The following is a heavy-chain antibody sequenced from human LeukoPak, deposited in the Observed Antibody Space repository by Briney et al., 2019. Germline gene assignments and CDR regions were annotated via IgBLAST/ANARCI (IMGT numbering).Heavy chain of an antibody. V-gene: IGHV1-2*02. J-gene: IGHJ4*02. CDR3: AREVDYYDSSGYLYYFDY. D-gene: IGHD3-22*01. Sequence: ASVKVSCKASGYTFTGYYMHWVRQAPGQGLEWMGWINPNSGGTDYAQKFQGRVTMTRDTSISTAYMELSRLRSDDTAVYYCAREVDYYDSSGYLYYFDYWGQGTLVTVSS. CDR1: GYTFTGYY. CDR2: INPNSGGT.